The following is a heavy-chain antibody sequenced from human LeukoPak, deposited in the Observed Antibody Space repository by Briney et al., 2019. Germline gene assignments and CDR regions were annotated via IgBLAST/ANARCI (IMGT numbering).Heavy chain of an antibody. Sequence: GGSLRLSCAASGFTFSSYSMNWVRQAPGKGLEWVSYISSSSSTIYYADSVKGRFTISRDNAKNSLYLQMNSLRAEDTAVYYCARDGRGRITIFGVVNLDLDYWGREPWSPSPQ. CDR2: ISSSSSTI. V-gene: IGHV3-48*01. D-gene: IGHD3-3*01. CDR1: GFTFSSYS. J-gene: IGHJ4*02. CDR3: ARDGRGRITIFGVVNLDLDY.